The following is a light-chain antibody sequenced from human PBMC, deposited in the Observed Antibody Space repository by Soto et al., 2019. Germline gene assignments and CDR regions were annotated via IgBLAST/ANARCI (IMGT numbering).Light chain of an antibody. CDR3: QQYNNWIT. J-gene: IGKJ5*01. V-gene: IGKV3-15*01. CDR2: AAS. CDR1: QSINSD. Sequence: EIVMTQSPATLSVSPGETTRLSCRASQSINSDVAWYQQKPGQAPRLLIYAASNRATGVPARFSGSWSGTEFTLTISSLQSEDFAVYYCQQYNNWITFGQGTRLEIK.